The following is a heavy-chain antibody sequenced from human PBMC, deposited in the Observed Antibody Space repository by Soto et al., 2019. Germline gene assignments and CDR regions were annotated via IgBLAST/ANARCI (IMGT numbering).Heavy chain of an antibody. Sequence: ASVKVSCKASGYTFTGYYMHWVRQAPGQGLEWMGWINPNSGGTNYAQKFQGRVTMTRDKSISTAYMELSRLRSDDTAVYYCARDRSVLRFLEWPSTGLDVWGQGTTVTVSS. CDR2: INPNSGGT. CDR3: ARDRSVLRFLEWPSTGLDV. CDR1: GYTFTGYY. J-gene: IGHJ6*02. D-gene: IGHD3-3*01. V-gene: IGHV1-2*02.